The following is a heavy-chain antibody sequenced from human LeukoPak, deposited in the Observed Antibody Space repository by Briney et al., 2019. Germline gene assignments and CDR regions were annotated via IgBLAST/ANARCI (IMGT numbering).Heavy chain of an antibody. V-gene: IGHV3-53*04. J-gene: IGHJ3*02. CDR2: IYSGGST. CDR3: AREYGDYGSGASDI. CDR1: GFTVSSNY. D-gene: IGHD4-17*01. Sequence: GGSLRLSCAASGFTVSSNYMSWVRQAPGKGLEWVSVIYSGGSTYYADSVKGRFTISRHNSKNTLYLQMNSLRAEDTAVYYCAREYGDYGSGASDIWGQGTMVTVSS.